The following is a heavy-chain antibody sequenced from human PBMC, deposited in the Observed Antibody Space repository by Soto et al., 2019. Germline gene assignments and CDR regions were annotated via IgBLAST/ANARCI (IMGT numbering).Heavy chain of an antibody. Sequence: GASVKVSCKASGYTFTSYGISWVRQAPGQGLEWMGWISAYNGNTNYAQKLQGRVTMTTDTSTSTAYMELRSLRSDDTAVYYCASSNVVVVAATRVSGWFDPWGQGTLVTVSS. D-gene: IGHD2-15*01. CDR2: ISAYNGNT. CDR1: GYTFTSYG. V-gene: IGHV1-18*01. J-gene: IGHJ5*02. CDR3: ASSNVVVVAATRVSGWFDP.